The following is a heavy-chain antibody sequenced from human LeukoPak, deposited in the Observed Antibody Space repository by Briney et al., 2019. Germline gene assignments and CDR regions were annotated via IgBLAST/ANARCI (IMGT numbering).Heavy chain of an antibody. V-gene: IGHV1-2*02. J-gene: IGHJ4*02. CDR3: ARDPVDGYSHYDF. Sequence: ASVKVSCKTSGYTLTDYHLIWVRQAPGQGLEWMGWIRPNNDGIKYAQEFQGRVTISRDTSISTAYMELTSLTPDDTAIYYCARDPVDGYSHYDFWGQGTLVTVSS. CDR1: GYTLTDYH. CDR2: IRPNNDGI. D-gene: IGHD5-24*01.